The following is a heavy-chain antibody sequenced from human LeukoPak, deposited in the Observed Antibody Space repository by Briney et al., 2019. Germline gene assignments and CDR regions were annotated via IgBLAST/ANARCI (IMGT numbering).Heavy chain of an antibody. V-gene: IGHV1-69*13. J-gene: IGHJ4*02. CDR1: GGTFSSYA. Sequence: SVKVSCKASGGTFSSYAISWVRQAPGQGLEWMGGIIPIFGTANYAQKFQGRVTIAADESTSTAYMELSRLRSDDTAIYYCARANALYCSSTSCLFDYWGQGTLVTVSS. CDR3: ARANALYCSSTSCLFDY. CDR2: IIPIFGTA. D-gene: IGHD2-2*01.